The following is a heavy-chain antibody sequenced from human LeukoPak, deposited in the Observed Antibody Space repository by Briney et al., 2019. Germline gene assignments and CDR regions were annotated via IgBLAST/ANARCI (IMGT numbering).Heavy chain of an antibody. CDR3: ARSATFDY. Sequence: ASVKVSCKASGYTFTVYYMHWVRQAPGQGLEWMGWINPNNGGTNYAQKFQGRVTMTTDTSMNTAYMELTRLESDDTAAYYCARSATFDYWGQGTLVTVSS. CDR2: INPNNGGT. V-gene: IGHV1-2*02. J-gene: IGHJ4*02. CDR1: GYTFTVYY.